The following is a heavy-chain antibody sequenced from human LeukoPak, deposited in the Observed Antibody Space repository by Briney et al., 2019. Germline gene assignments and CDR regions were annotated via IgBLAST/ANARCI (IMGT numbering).Heavy chain of an antibody. D-gene: IGHD4-23*01. Sequence: GGSLRLSCAASGFTFSSYSMNWVRQAPGKGLEWVSSISSSGSYIYYAHSVKGRFTISRDNTKNSLYLQMNSLRAEDTAVYYCASHYGGNSGADYWGQGTLVTVSS. J-gene: IGHJ4*02. V-gene: IGHV3-21*01. CDR1: GFTFSSYS. CDR2: ISSSGSYI. CDR3: ASHYGGNSGADY.